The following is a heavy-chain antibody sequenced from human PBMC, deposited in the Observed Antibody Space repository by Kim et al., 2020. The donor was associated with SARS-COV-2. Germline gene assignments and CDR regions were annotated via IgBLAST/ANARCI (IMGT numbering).Heavy chain of an antibody. CDR2: IIPIFGTA. CDR3: ARDYSGYDYVDYGMDV. J-gene: IGHJ6*02. CDR1: GGTFSSYA. V-gene: IGHV1-69*13. Sequence: SVKVSCKASGGTFSSYAISWVRQAPGQGLDWMGGIIPIFGTANYARKFQGRVTITADESTSTAYMELSSLRSEDTAVYYCARDYSGYDYVDYGMDVWGQGTTVTVSS. D-gene: IGHD5-12*01.